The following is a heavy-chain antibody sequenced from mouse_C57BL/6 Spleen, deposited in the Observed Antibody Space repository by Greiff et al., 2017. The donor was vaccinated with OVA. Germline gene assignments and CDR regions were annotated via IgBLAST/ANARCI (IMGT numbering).Heavy chain of an antibody. J-gene: IGHJ2*01. D-gene: IGHD1-1*01. V-gene: IGHV1-80*01. Sequence: VQLQQSGAELVKPGASVKISCKASGYAFSSYWMNWVKQRPGKGLEWIGQIYPGDGDTNYNGKFKGKATLTADKSSSTACMQLSSLTSEDSAVYFCATTVAEYYFDYWGQGTTLTVSS. CDR3: ATTVAEYYFDY. CDR1: GYAFSSYW. CDR2: IYPGDGDT.